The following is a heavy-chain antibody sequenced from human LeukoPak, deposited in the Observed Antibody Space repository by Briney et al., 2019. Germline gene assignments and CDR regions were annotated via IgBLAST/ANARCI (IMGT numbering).Heavy chain of an antibody. D-gene: IGHD2-2*01. CDR3: ARANVVVPAAQEPGNWFDP. CDR2: INPNSGGT. V-gene: IGHV1-2*02. Sequence: GASVKVSCKASGYTFTGYYMHWVRQAPGQGLEWMGWINPNSGGTNYAQKFQGRVTMTRDTSISTAYMELSRLRSDDTAVYYCARANVVVPAAQEPGNWFDPWGQGTLVTVSS. J-gene: IGHJ5*02. CDR1: GYTFTGYY.